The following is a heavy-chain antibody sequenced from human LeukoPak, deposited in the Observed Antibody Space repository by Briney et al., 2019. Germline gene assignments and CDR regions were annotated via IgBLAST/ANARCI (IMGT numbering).Heavy chain of an antibody. CDR2: FSHSGTT. V-gene: IGHV4-59*08. Sequence: PSETLSLTCNVSGYSMRSYYWSWLRQPPGKGLEWIAYFSHSGTTNYNPSLKSRVIISVDTSNRQFSLTLRSVTAADTAVYYCARHLDYDSGGYFYPYFDDWGQGTLVTVSS. CDR3: ARHLDYDSGGYFYPYFDD. J-gene: IGHJ4*02. CDR1: GYSMRSYY. D-gene: IGHD3-22*01.